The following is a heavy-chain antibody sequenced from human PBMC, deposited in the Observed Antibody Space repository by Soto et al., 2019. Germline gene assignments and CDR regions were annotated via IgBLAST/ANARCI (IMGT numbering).Heavy chain of an antibody. V-gene: IGHV4-59*01. Sequence: PSETLSLTCSVSGGSISGYYWSWIRQPPGKGLEWIGYIYYSGSTNYNPSLKSRVTISVDTSKNQFSLKLSSVTAADTAVYYCACVLGVGLDWFDPWAQGTLVTVSS. D-gene: IGHD3-16*01. CDR2: IYYSGST. CDR3: ACVLGVGLDWFDP. CDR1: GGSISGYY. J-gene: IGHJ5*02.